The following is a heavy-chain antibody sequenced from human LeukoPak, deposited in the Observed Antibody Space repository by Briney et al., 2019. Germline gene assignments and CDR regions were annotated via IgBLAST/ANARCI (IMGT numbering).Heavy chain of an antibody. D-gene: IGHD5-18*01. J-gene: IGHJ4*02. CDR2: ISGSGSTI. V-gene: IGHV3-48*03. CDR3: ARVRSGYSHENYFDY. Sequence: GGSLRLSCAAFGFTFSNYEMNWVRQAPGKGLEWVSYISGSGSTIYYADSVKGRFTISRDNAKDSLYLQMNSLRAEDTAVYYCARVRSGYSHENYFDYWGQGTLVTVSS. CDR1: GFTFSNYE.